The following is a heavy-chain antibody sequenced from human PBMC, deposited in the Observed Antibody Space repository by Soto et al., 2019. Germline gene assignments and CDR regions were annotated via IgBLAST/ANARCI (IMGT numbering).Heavy chain of an antibody. CDR3: ASGGDYYVSSGYWPIYYYYGMDV. D-gene: IGHD3-22*01. V-gene: IGHV1-69*13. Sequence: GASVKVSCKASGGTFSSYAISWVRQAPGQGLEWMGGIIPIFGTANYAQKFQGRVTITADESTSTAYMELSSLRSEDTAVYYCASGGDYYVSSGYWPIYYYYGMDVWGQGTTVTVSS. J-gene: IGHJ6*02. CDR1: GGTFSSYA. CDR2: IIPIFGTA.